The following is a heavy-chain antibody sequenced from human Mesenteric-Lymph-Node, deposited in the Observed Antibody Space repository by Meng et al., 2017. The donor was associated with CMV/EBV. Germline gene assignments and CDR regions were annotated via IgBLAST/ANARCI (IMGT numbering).Heavy chain of an antibody. D-gene: IGHD2-8*01. CDR3: VIEMGY. CDR1: GYTFTDYY. V-gene: IGHV1-69-2*01. CDR2: VDPEDGEA. Sequence: ATVKISCKVSGYTFTDYYLHGVQQAPGKGLEWIGLVDPEDGEAVYAENFQGRVTITADTSTNTTHMDLLSLRSEDTAVYYCVIEMGYWGQGTLVTVSS. J-gene: IGHJ4*02.